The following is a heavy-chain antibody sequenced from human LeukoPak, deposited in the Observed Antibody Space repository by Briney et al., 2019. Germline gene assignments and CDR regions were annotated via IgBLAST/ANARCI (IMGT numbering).Heavy chain of an antibody. Sequence: ASVKVSCKASGYTFTGYYMHWVRQAPGQGLEWMGWINPNSGGTNYAQKFQGRVTMTRDTSISTAYMELSRLRSDDTAVYYCARDGYYYGSGSQAYYMDVWGKGTTVTISS. CDR1: GYTFTGYY. D-gene: IGHD3-10*01. V-gene: IGHV1-2*02. CDR3: ARDGYYYGSGSQAYYMDV. CDR2: INPNSGGT. J-gene: IGHJ6*03.